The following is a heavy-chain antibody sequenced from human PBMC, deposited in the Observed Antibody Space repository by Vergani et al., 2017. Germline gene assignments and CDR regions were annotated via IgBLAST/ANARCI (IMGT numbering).Heavy chain of an antibody. V-gene: IGHV1-2*02. D-gene: IGHD3-10*01. CDR3: IMVRGGDY. CDR1: GYTFTGYY. J-gene: IGHJ4*02. CDR2: INPNSGGT. Sequence: QVQLVQSGAEVKKPGASVKVSCKASGYTFTGYYMHWVRQAPGQGLEWRGWINPNSGGTNYAQKFQGRVTMTRATSISTADMEMRRLRSADTAVYYCIMVRGGDYWGQGTLVTVSS.